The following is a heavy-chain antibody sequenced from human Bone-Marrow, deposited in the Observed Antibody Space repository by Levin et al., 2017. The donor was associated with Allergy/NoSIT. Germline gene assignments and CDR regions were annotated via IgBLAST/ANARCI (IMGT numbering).Heavy chain of an antibody. D-gene: IGHD6-13*01. Sequence: SETLSLTCTVSGGSISSYYWSWIRQPAGKGLEWIGRIYTSGSTNYNPSLKSRVTMSVDTSKNQFSLKLSSVTAADTAVYYCARVLSNFMGSSSWFDYYGMDVWGQGTTVTVSS. J-gene: IGHJ6*02. CDR3: ARVLSNFMGSSSWFDYYGMDV. CDR2: IYTSGST. CDR1: GGSISSYY. V-gene: IGHV4-4*07.